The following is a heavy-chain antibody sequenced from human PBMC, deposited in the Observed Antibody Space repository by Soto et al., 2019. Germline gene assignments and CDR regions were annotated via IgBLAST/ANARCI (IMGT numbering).Heavy chain of an antibody. V-gene: IGHV4-61*08. Sequence: PSETLSLTCTVSGGSISSGGYYWTWIRQHPGKGLEWIGYIYDSGSTNYNPSLKSRVTISVDTSKSQFSLKLSSVTAADTAVYYCAGDRAYYESSGLYFDYWGQGTLVTVSS. J-gene: IGHJ4*02. D-gene: IGHD3-22*01. CDR3: AGDRAYYESSGLYFDY. CDR1: GGSISSGGYY. CDR2: IYDSGST.